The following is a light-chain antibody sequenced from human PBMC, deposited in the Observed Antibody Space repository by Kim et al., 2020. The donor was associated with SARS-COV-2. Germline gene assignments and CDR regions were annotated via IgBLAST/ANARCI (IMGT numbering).Light chain of an antibody. CDR2: GKN. CDR3: NSRDSNDNVV. Sequence: VALGQTVSITCQEESLRSYYATWNQQKPGQAPILVIYGKNNRPSGIPDRFSGSSSGNTASLTITGTQAGDEADYYCNSRDSNDNVVFGGGTQLTVL. CDR1: SLRSYY. J-gene: IGLJ2*01. V-gene: IGLV3-19*01.